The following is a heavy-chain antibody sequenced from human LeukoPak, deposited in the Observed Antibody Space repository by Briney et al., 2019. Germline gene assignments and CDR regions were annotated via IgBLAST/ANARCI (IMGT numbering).Heavy chain of an antibody. CDR2: ISWDGGST. V-gene: IGHV3-43D*03. Sequence: GGSLRLSCAASGFNFDDYAMHWVRQAPGKGLEWVSLISWDGGSTYYADSVKGRFTISRDNSKNSLYLQMNSLRAEDTALYYCAKGDDYYYYMDVWGKGTTVTVSS. J-gene: IGHJ6*03. CDR1: GFNFDDYA. CDR3: AKGDDYYYYMDV.